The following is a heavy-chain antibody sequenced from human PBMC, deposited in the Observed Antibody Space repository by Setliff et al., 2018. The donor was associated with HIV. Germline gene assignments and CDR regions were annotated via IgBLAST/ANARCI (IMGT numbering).Heavy chain of an antibody. Sequence: SETLSLTCTVSGFSIGNFYYWGWIRQPPGKGLEWVGSMYPSGRTYYNPSLKSRVIISVDTSKNQFSLKLNSVTVADTAVYYCARHSGVASPNWFDPWGQGTLVTVSS. CDR2: MYPSGRT. D-gene: IGHD3-10*01. CDR3: ARHSGVASPNWFDP. V-gene: IGHV4-38-2*02. CDR1: GFSIGNFYY. J-gene: IGHJ5*02.